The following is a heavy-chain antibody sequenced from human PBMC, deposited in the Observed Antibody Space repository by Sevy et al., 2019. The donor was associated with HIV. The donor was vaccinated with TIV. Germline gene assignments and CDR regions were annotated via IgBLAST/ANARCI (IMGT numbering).Heavy chain of an antibody. CDR2: ISTGSSYI. CDR3: AREGWQQLVIDAFDI. V-gene: IGHV3-21*01. Sequence: GGSLRLSCAASGFTFSSYSMNWVRQAPGKGLEWVSSISTGSSYIYYADSVKGRFTISRDNAKNSLYLQMNSLRAEDTAVYYCAREGWQQLVIDAFDIWGQGTMVTVSS. D-gene: IGHD6-13*01. CDR1: GFTFSSYS. J-gene: IGHJ3*02.